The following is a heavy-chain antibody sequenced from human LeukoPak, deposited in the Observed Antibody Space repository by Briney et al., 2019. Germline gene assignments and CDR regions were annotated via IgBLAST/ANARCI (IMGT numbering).Heavy chain of an antibody. Sequence: SVKVSCKASGGTFSSYAISWVRQAPGQGLEWMGGIIPIFGTANYAQKFQGRVTITADESTSTAYMELSSLRSEDTAVYYCARDNEGPTVTPVNPFDYWGQGTLVTVSS. CDR2: IIPIFGTA. V-gene: IGHV1-69*13. D-gene: IGHD4-17*01. CDR1: GGTFSSYA. CDR3: ARDNEGPTVTPVNPFDY. J-gene: IGHJ4*02.